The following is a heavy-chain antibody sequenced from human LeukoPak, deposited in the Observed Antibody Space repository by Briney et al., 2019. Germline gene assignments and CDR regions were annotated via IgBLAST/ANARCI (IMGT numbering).Heavy chain of an antibody. CDR3: ARVTGTTSGDAFDI. J-gene: IGHJ3*02. D-gene: IGHD1-1*01. CDR2: INHSGST. CDR1: GGSFSGYY. V-gene: IGHV4-34*01. Sequence: PSETLSLTCAVYGGSFSGYYWSWIRQPPGKGLEWIGEINHSGSTNYNPSLKSRVTISVDTSKNQFSPKLSSVTAADTAVYYCARVTGTTSGDAFDIWGQGTMVTVSS.